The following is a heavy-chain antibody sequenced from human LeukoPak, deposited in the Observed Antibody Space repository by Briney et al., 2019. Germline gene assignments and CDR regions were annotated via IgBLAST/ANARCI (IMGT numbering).Heavy chain of an antibody. V-gene: IGHV3-7*05. Sequence: GGSLRLSCAASGFTFSSYWMSWIRQAPGKGLEWVANIKQDGSEKYYVDSVKGRFTISRDNAKNSLYLQMNSLRAEDTAVYYCARDSSGYWVDAFDIWGQGTMVTVSS. CDR1: GFTFSSYW. J-gene: IGHJ3*02. D-gene: IGHD3-22*01. CDR3: ARDSSGYWVDAFDI. CDR2: IKQDGSEK.